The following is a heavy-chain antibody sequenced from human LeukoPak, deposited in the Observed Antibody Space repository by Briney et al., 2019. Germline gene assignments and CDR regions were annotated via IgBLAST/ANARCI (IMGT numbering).Heavy chain of an antibody. D-gene: IGHD5-12*01. CDR2: ISPSNDDT. V-gene: IGHV1-18*01. Sequence: ASVKVSCKASGYSFDKYDLTWVRPAPGQGLEWMGWISPSNDDTKYAQNFQDRITLTTDTPTSTAYMELTSLRSDDTAVYYCARDVAVATSLEWYDPWGQGTLVTVSS. CDR3: ARDVAVATSLEWYDP. CDR1: GYSFDKYD. J-gene: IGHJ5*02.